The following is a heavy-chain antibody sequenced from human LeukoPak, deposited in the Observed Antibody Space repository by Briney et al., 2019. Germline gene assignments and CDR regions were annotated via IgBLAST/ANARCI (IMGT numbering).Heavy chain of an antibody. Sequence: PSETLSLTCTVSGGSISSGGYYWSWIRQHPGKGLEWIGYIYYSGSTYYNPSLKSRVTISVDTSKNQFSLKLSSVTAADTAVYYCARGGTGIVGATRVRRWFDPWGQGTLVTVSS. CDR3: ARGGTGIVGATRVRRWFDP. CDR2: IYYSGST. CDR1: GGSISSGGYY. D-gene: IGHD1-26*01. J-gene: IGHJ5*02. V-gene: IGHV4-31*03.